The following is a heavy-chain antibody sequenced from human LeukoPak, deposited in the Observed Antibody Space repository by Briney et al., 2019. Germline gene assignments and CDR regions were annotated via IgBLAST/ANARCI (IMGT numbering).Heavy chain of an antibody. CDR1: GYSISSGYY. CDR3: ARRPDAFDI. V-gene: IGHV4-38-2*02. Sequence: MPSETLSLTCTVSGYSISSGYYWGWIRQPPGKGLEWIGSIYHSGSTYYNPSLKSRVTISVDTSKNQFSLKLSSVTAADTAVYYCARRPDAFDIWGPGTMVTVSS. J-gene: IGHJ3*02. CDR2: IYHSGST.